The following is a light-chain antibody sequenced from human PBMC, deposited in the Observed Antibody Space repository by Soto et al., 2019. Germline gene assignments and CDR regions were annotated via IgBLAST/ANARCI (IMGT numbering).Light chain of an antibody. CDR2: EVS. V-gene: IGLV2-23*02. CDR1: SSDVGSYNL. CDR3: CSYAGSSTFL. Sequence: QSALTQPASVSGSPGQSITISCTGTSSDVGSYNLVSWYQQHPGKAPKLMIYEVSKRPSGVSNRFSGSKSSNTASLTISGLQAEDEADYYCCSYAGSSTFLFGGGTKLTVL. J-gene: IGLJ2*01.